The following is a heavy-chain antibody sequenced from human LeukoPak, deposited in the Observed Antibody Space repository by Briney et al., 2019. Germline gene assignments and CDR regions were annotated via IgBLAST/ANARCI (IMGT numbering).Heavy chain of an antibody. V-gene: IGHV1-8*03. Sequence: GASVKVSCKASGYTFTSYDINWVRQATGQGLEWMGWMNHNSGNTGYAQKFQGRVTITRNTSISTAYMELSSLRSEDTAVYYCARIWGYSYGFRGTYYMDVWGKGTTVTVSS. J-gene: IGHJ6*03. CDR2: MNHNSGNT. D-gene: IGHD5-18*01. CDR3: ARIWGYSYGFRGTYYMDV. CDR1: GYTFTSYD.